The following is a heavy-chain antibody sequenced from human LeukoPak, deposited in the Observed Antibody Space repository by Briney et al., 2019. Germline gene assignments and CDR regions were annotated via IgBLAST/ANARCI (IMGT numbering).Heavy chain of an antibody. Sequence: GGSLRHSCAASGFTFSNYWMNWVRQAPGKGLEWVACIKQDGSDIYYVDSVRGRFTVSRDNAKNSLYLQMNSLRAEDTAMYYCARDKNWFADYWGQGTLVTVSS. CDR2: IKQDGSDI. D-gene: IGHD3-9*01. J-gene: IGHJ4*02. CDR3: ARDKNWFADY. CDR1: GFTFSNYW. V-gene: IGHV3-7*01.